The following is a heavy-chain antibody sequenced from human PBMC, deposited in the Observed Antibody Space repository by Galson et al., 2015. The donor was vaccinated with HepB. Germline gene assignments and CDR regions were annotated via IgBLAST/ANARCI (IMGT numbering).Heavy chain of an antibody. J-gene: IGHJ5*02. CDR2: IIPIFGIA. CDR1: GGTFSSYA. D-gene: IGHD6-13*01. Sequence: SVKVSCKASGGTFSSYAISWVRQAPGQGLEWMGGIIPIFGIANYAQKFQGRVTITADESTSTAYMELSSLRSEDTAVYYCARLSSWYQGNWFDPWGQGTLVTVSS. CDR3: ARLSSWYQGNWFDP. V-gene: IGHV1-69*13.